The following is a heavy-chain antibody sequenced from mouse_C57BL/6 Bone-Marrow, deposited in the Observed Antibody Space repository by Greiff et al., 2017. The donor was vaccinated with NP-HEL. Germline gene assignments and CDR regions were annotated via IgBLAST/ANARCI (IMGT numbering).Heavy chain of an antibody. V-gene: IGHV1-64*01. CDR2: IHPNSGST. CDR1: GYTFTSYW. Sequence: VQLQQPGAELVKPGASVKLSCKASGYTFTSYWMHWVKQRPGQGLEWIGMIHPNSGSTNYNEKFKSKATLTVDKSSSTAYMQLSSLTSEDSAVYYCARGDYYYGSSYPFAYWGQGTLVTVSA. J-gene: IGHJ3*01. CDR3: ARGDYYYGSSYPFAY. D-gene: IGHD1-1*01.